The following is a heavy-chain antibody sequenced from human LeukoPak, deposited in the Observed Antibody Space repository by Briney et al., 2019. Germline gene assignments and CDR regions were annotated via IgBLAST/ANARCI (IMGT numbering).Heavy chain of an antibody. CDR3: AKELSPYYYYYMDV. Sequence: PGGSLRLSCAASGFTFSSYAMHWVRQAPGKGLEYVSAISSNGGSTYYANSVKGRFTISRDNSKNTLYLQMNSLRAEDTAVYYCAKELSPYYYYYMDVWGKGTTVTVSS. D-gene: IGHD5/OR15-5a*01. CDR1: GFTFSSYA. J-gene: IGHJ6*03. V-gene: IGHV3-64*01. CDR2: ISSNGGST.